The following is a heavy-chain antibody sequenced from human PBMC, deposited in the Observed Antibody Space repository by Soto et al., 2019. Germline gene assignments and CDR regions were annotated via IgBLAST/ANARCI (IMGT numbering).Heavy chain of an antibody. J-gene: IGHJ6*02. CDR3: ARARFLSFFDYYYGMDV. Sequence: QVQLQESGPGLVKPSQTLSLTCTVSGGSISSGGYYWSWIRQHPGKGLEWIGYIYYSGSTYYNPSLKSRVTISVDTSKNQFSLKLSSVTAADTAVYYCARARFLSFFDYYYGMDVWGQGTTVTVSS. CDR2: IYYSGST. CDR1: GGSISSGGYY. D-gene: IGHD3-3*01. V-gene: IGHV4-31*03.